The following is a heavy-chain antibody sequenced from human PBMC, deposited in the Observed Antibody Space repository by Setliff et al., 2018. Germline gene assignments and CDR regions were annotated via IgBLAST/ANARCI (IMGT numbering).Heavy chain of an antibody. D-gene: IGHD4-17*01. V-gene: IGHV4-38-2*02. J-gene: IGHJ3*02. CDR3: VRDAGDGYGVDAYAGGGFDI. CDR1: GSAISSGHY. Sequence: SETLSLTCAVSGSAISSGHYWGWIRQPPGKGLEWIGSFRPSGKTYYNPSLKSRVAISVDTSKKHFSLKLTSVTAADTAVYYCVRDAGDGYGVDAYAGGGFDIWGQGTVVTVSS. CDR2: FRPSGKT.